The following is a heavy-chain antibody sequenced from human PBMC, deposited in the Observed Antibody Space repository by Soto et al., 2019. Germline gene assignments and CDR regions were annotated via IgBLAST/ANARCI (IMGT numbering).Heavy chain of an antibody. CDR2: VNPNSGAT. J-gene: IGHJ6*02. CDR1: GYTFTDYY. D-gene: IGHD2-15*01. CDR3: AREGAATANYGMDV. Sequence: QVQLVQSGAEVKKPGASVKVSCKASGYTFTDYYIHWVRQAPGQGLEWMGWVNPNSGATNYAQKFQGWVTMTRDTSISTVYMELSSPKSDDMAVYYCAREGAATANYGMDVWGQGTTVTVSS. V-gene: IGHV1-2*04.